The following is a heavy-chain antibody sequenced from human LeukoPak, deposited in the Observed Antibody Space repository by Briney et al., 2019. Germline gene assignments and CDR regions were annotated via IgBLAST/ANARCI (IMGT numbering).Heavy chain of an antibody. V-gene: IGHV3-30*19. CDR3: ARGGIVRTYYYDSSGEAFDY. CDR2: ISYDGSNK. J-gene: IGHJ4*02. D-gene: IGHD3-22*01. Sequence: GGSLRLSCAASGFTFSSYGMHWVRQAPGKGLEWVAVISYDGSNKYYADSVKGRFTISRDNSKNTLYLQMNSLRAEDTAVYYCARGGIVRTYYYDSSGEAFDYWGQGTLVTVSS. CDR1: GFTFSSYG.